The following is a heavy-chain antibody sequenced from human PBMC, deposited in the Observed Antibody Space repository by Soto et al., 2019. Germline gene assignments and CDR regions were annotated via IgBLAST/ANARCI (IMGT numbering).Heavy chain of an antibody. J-gene: IGHJ5*02. Sequence: GASVKVSCKASGYSFTGYQMHWVRQAPGQGLEWMGWINPKSGDTYYVQKFRGRVTMTRDTSINTAYMDLSSLRSDDTAVYYCARDFYYDSSVYSWGQGTLVTVSS. D-gene: IGHD3-22*01. CDR1: GYSFTGYQ. CDR3: ARDFYYDSSVYS. V-gene: IGHV1-2*02. CDR2: INPKSGDT.